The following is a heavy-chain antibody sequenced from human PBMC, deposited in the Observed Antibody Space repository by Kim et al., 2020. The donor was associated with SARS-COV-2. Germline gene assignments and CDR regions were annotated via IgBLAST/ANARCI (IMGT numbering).Heavy chain of an antibody. Sequence: ASVKVSCKASGYTFSSVDLYWLRQAPGQRLEWMGRINAGKGNTEYSQKFQGRVTISRDTSASTAYMELSSLTSEDTAMYYCARRSSASGPYDYWGQGTLVALSS. CDR2: INAGKGNT. J-gene: IGHJ4*02. CDR1: GYTFSSVD. V-gene: IGHV1-3*01. D-gene: IGHD3-10*01. CDR3: ARRSSASGPYDY.